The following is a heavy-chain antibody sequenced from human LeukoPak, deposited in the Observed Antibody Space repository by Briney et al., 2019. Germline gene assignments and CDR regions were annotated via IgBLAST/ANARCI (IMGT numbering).Heavy chain of an antibody. Sequence: PSETLSLTCSVSGGSISSGDYYWSWIRQPPGKGLEWIGYIYYSGSTYYNPSLKSRVTISVDTSKNQFSLKLSSVTAADTAVYYCARDVRNYYYYGMDVWGQGTTATVSS. J-gene: IGHJ6*02. V-gene: IGHV4-30-4*01. CDR3: ARDVRNYYYYGMDV. CDR2: IYYSGST. CDR1: GGSISSGDYY.